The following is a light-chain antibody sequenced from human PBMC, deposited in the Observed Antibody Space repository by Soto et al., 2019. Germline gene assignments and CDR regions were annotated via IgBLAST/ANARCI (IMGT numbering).Light chain of an antibody. CDR3: QQYYDCPLT. CDR1: QGIASY. J-gene: IGKJ3*01. Sequence: AIRVTQSPSSLSASTGDRVTITCRASQGIASYLAWYQQKPGKAPKLLIYAASTLQSGVPSRFSGSGYGTDFTLTVSGLESEDFATYYCQQYYDCPLTFGPGTKVDIK. CDR2: AAS. V-gene: IGKV1-8*01.